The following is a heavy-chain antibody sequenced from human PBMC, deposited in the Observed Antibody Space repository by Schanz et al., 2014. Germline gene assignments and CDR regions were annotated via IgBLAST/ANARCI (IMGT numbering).Heavy chain of an antibody. Sequence: QVQLVETWGGLVQPGGSLRLSCAASGFTFRDYYMSLIRQAPGKGLEWVAAMSYDGSIKYYGDSVKGRFTISRDNSKNTLYLHMNTLRSEDTAVYYCAKDSTHIDIVLVPTAIDYWGQGTLVTVSS. CDR3: AKDSTHIDIVLVPTAIDY. J-gene: IGHJ4*02. D-gene: IGHD2-2*01. CDR2: MSYDGSIK. V-gene: IGHV3-30*18. CDR1: GFTFRDYY.